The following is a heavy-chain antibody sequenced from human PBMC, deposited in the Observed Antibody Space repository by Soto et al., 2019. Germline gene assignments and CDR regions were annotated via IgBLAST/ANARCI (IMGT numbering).Heavy chain of an antibody. CDR3: ARDSRVEQGHFDL. V-gene: IGHV4-39*07. CDR1: GGSISSGSYY. Sequence: SETLSLTCTVSGGSISSGSYYWGWIRQPPGKGLEWIGSINYSGSTYYNPSLKSRVTIFVDTSKNQFSLKLNSVTAADTAVYYCARDSRVEQGHFDLWGRGTLVTSPQ. J-gene: IGHJ2*01. CDR2: INYSGST. D-gene: IGHD1-26*01.